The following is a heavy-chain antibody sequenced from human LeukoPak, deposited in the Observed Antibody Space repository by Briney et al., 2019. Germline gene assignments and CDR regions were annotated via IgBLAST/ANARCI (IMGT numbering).Heavy chain of an antibody. CDR3: ARGTRGSYSSIHD. Sequence: ASVKVSCKASGYTFSDYYIHWVRQAPGQGVERVGWINPNSGGTDSAQKLQGRVTMTRDTSISATYMELRTLTSDDTAVYYCARGTRGSYSSIHDWGQGTLVTVSS. V-gene: IGHV1-2*02. CDR1: GYTFSDYY. D-gene: IGHD1-26*01. CDR2: INPNSGGT. J-gene: IGHJ4*02.